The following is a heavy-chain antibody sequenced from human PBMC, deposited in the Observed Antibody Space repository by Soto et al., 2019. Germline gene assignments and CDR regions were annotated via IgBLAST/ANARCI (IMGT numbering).Heavy chain of an antibody. D-gene: IGHD3-16*01. CDR2: ISPYTGNT. Sequence: QVQLVQSGDEVKKPGASVKVSCKASGYIFVNYGIAWVRQALGQGLEWMGWISPYTGNTHSATKVQGRLTMTTDTSTSTAYMDLGSLTSDDTAVYYCVMVDNYVTPTPQDVWGQGTTVTVS. CDR3: VMVDNYVTPTPQDV. CDR1: GYIFVNYG. J-gene: IGHJ6*02. V-gene: IGHV1-18*01.